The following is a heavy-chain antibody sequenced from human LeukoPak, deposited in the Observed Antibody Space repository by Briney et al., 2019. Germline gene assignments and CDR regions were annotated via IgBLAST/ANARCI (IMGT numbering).Heavy chain of an antibody. CDR3: TRVGYIDEGIDY. CDR2: IKQDGSKK. D-gene: IGHD5-24*01. J-gene: IGHJ4*02. CDR1: GFTFSSHA. Sequence: PGGSLRLSCAASGFTFSSHAMTWVRQAPGKGLEWVANIKQDGSKKSYVDSVKGRFTISRDNAKNSLYLQMNSLRAEDTAIYYCTRVGYIDEGIDYWGQGTLVTVSS. V-gene: IGHV3-7*04.